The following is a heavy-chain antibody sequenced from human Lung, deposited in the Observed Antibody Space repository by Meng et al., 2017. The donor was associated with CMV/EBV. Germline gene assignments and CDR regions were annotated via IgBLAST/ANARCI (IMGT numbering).Heavy chain of an antibody. CDR1: FTLRSYA. CDR3: ARDHFVVVVAATPWFDP. V-gene: IGHV3-30-3*01. Sequence: FTLRSYAMHCVRQAPGKGMEWVAVISYDGSNKYYADSVKGRFTISRDNSKNTLYLQMNSLRAEDTAVYYCARDHFVVVVAATPWFDPWGQGTLVTVSS. CDR2: ISYDGSNK. D-gene: IGHD2-15*01. J-gene: IGHJ5*02.